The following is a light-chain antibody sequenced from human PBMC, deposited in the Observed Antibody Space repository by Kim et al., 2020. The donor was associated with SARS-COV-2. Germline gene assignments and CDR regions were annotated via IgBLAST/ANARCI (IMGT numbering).Light chain of an antibody. V-gene: IGLV10-54*01. CDR3: SAWDNSLSAWV. CDR2: RNN. CDR1: SNNVGNQG. Sequence: QAGLTQPPSVSKGLRQTATLTCTGNSNNVGNQGAAWLQQHQGHPPKLLSYRNNNRPSGISERLSASRSGNTAYLTITGLQPEDEADYYCSAWDNSLSAWVFGGGTQLTVL. J-gene: IGLJ3*02.